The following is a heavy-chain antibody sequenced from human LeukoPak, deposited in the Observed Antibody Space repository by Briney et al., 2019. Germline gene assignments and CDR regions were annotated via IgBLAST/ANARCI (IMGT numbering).Heavy chain of an antibody. CDR2: ISYDGSNK. J-gene: IGHJ6*02. Sequence: GGSLRLSCAASGFTFSSYTMNWVRQAPGKGLEWVAVISYDGSNKYYADSVKGRFTISRDNSKNTLYLQMNSLRAEDTAVYYCAREYCSGGSCYSDYYYYGMDVWGQGTTVTVFS. CDR1: GFTFSSYT. CDR3: AREYCSGGSCYSDYYYYGMDV. V-gene: IGHV3-30-3*01. D-gene: IGHD2-15*01.